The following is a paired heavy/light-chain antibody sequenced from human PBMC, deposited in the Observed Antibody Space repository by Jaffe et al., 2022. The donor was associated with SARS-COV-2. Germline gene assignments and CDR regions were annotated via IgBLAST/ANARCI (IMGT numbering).Light chain of an antibody. CDR3: QSYDSSLSGPWV. Sequence: QSVLTQPPSVSGAPGQRVTISCTGSSSNIGAGYDVHWYQQLPGTAPKLLIYGNSNRPSGVPDRFSGSKSGTSASLAITGLQAEDEADYYCQSYDSSLSGPWVFGGGTKLTVL. CDR1: SSNIGAGYD. J-gene: IGLJ3*02. V-gene: IGLV1-40*01. CDR2: GNS.
Heavy chain of an antibody. D-gene: IGHD4-17*01. CDR2: MNPNSGNT. Sequence: QVQLVQSGAEVKKPGASVKVSCKASGYTFTSYDINWVRQATGQGLEWMGWMNPNSGNTGYAQKFQGRVTMTRNTSISTAYMELSSLRSEDTAVYYCARGDYGDYGGWFDPWGQGTLVTVSS. V-gene: IGHV1-8*01. CDR1: GYTFTSYD. CDR3: ARGDYGDYGGWFDP. J-gene: IGHJ5*02.